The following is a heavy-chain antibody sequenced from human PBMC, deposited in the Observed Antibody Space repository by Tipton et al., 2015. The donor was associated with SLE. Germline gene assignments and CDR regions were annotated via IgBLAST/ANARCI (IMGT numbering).Heavy chain of an antibody. CDR3: AKDGPEAKDDYVWGSYRAAMDV. V-gene: IGHV3-9*01. Sequence: SLRLSCAASGFTFDDYAMHWVRQAPGKGLEWFSGISWNSGSIGYADSVKGRFTISRDNAKNSLYLQMNSLRAEDTALYYCAKDGPEAKDDYVWGSYRAAMDVWGKGTTVTVSS. J-gene: IGHJ6*03. CDR2: ISWNSGSI. D-gene: IGHD3-16*02. CDR1: GFTFDDYA.